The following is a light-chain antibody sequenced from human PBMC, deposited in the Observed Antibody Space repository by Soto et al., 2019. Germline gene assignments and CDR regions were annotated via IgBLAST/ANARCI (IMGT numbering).Light chain of an antibody. V-gene: IGLV4-69*01. CDR3: QTWGTGLWV. CDR2: LNSDGSH. Sequence: QPVLTQSPSASASLGASVKLTCTLSSGHSNFAIAWHQQQPEKGPRYLMKLNSDGSHNKGDGIPDRFSGSSSGAERYLTISSLQSEDEADYYCQTWGTGLWVFGGGTQLTVL. CDR1: SGHSNFA. J-gene: IGLJ7*01.